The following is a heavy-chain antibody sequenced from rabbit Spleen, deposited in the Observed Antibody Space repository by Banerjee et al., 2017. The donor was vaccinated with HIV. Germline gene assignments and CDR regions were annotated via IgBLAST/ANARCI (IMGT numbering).Heavy chain of an antibody. Sequence: QEQLKESGGGLVQPGGSLTLTCTVSGFDISKYGVTWVRQAPGKGLEWIACIDAGSSGSTYYASWVNGRFTISKTSSTTVTLQMTSLTAADTATYFCARLMTYGYAGFGYATLDWLDLWGPGTLVTVS. CDR1: GFDISKYG. CDR3: ARLMTYGYAGFGYATLDWLDL. V-gene: IGHV1S45*01. J-gene: IGHJ5*01. D-gene: IGHD6-1*01. CDR2: IDAGSSGST.